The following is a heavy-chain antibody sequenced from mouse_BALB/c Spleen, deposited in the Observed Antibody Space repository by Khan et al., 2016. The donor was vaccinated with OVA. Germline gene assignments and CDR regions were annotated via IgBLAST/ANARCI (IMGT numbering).Heavy chain of an antibody. CDR3: ARDAGRY. V-gene: IGHV1-18*01. D-gene: IGHD3-3*01. CDR2: INPKNGGT. J-gene: IGHJ4*01. CDR1: GYTFPEYT. Sequence: MQLEESGPELVKPGASVKISCKTSGYTFPEYTVHWVKQSLGKSLDWIGVINPKNGGTAYNQKFKGKATLTVDKSSSTAYMEFRSLTSEDSAVYYCARDAGRYGGQGTSVTVAS.